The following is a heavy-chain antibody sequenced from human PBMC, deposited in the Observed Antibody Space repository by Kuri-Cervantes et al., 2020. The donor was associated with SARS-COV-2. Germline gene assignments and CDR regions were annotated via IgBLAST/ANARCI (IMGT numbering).Heavy chain of an antibody. CDR1: GFTFSSYG. V-gene: IGHV3-30*02. CDR3: AREDPSDNWFDP. CDR2: IRYDGSNK. Sequence: GESLKISCAASGFTFSSYGMHWVRQAPGKGLEWAAFIRYDGSNKYYADSVKGRFTISRDNSKNTLYLQMSSLRAEDTAVYYCAREDPSDNWFDPWGQGTLVTVSS. J-gene: IGHJ5*02.